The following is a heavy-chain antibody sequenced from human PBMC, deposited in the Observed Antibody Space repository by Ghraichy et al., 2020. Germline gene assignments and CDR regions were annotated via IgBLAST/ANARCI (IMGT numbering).Heavy chain of an antibody. CDR1: GGSISSGAYY. CDR3: ARGGLVVVPAAMHNWFDP. V-gene: IGHV4-31*03. CDR2: IYYSGST. D-gene: IGHD2-2*01. J-gene: IGHJ5*02. Sequence: SQTLSLTCTVSGGSISSGAYYWSWIRQHPGKGLEWIGYIYYSGSTDYNPSLRSRVTLSVDTSKNQFSLKLSFVTAADTALYYCARGGLVVVPAAMHNWFDPWGQGTLVTVSS.